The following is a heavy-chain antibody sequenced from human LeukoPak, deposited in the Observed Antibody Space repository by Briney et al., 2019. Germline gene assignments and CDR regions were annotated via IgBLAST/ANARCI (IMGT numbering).Heavy chain of an antibody. J-gene: IGHJ4*02. D-gene: IGHD5-24*01. Sequence: GGSLRLSCAASGFTFSGYSMNWVRQAPGKGLEWVSSIGASSSYIYYADSVKGRFTISRDNAKNSLYLQMNSLRAEDTAVYYCARRAGYNYYFDYWGQGALVTVSS. CDR1: GFTFSGYS. CDR2: IGASSSYI. CDR3: ARRAGYNYYFDY. V-gene: IGHV3-21*01.